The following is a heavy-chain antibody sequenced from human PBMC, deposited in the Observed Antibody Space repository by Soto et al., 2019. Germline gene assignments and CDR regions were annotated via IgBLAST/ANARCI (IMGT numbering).Heavy chain of an antibody. J-gene: IGHJ5*01. CDR3: ARSIAS. CDR1: GGSFSGYY. CDR2: IDRSGNT. V-gene: IGHV4-34*09. Sequence: SETLSLTCAVYGGSFSGYYWSWIRQPPGKGLEWIGEIDRSGNTNYTPSLKSRVTISVDTSKNQFSLKLSSVTAADTAVYYCARSIASWAQGTLVTVSS.